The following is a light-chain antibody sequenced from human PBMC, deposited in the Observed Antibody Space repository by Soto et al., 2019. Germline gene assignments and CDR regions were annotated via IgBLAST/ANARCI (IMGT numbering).Light chain of an antibody. J-gene: IGLJ3*02. Sequence: QSVLTQPPSASGTPGQRVTLSCSGSRSNIGNTAVSWYQQFPGTAPKLLIYNNNQRPSGVPGHFSGSKSGTSAALAISGLLAGDEADYYGATWDDSLNARGVFGGGTKLTVL. CDR2: NNN. CDR1: RSNIGNTA. CDR3: ATWDDSLNARGV. V-gene: IGLV1-44*01.